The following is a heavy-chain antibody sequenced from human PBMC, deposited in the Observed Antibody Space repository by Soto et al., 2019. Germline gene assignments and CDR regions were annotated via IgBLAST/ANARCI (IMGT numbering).Heavy chain of an antibody. D-gene: IGHD2-2*02. V-gene: IGHV3-30-3*01. CDR3: AGVGSCTSTSCYITWCDP. CDR2: ITNDGSNK. Sequence: QVQLVESGGGVVQPGRSLRLSCAASGFTFSSYAMHWVRQAPANGQVRVAVITNDGSNKYYADSVKGRFTISRENPKNTLYLQMNSLRAGDTAVSYCAGVGSCTSTSCYITWCDPWGQGTLVSVSS. J-gene: IGHJ5*02. CDR1: GFTFSSYA.